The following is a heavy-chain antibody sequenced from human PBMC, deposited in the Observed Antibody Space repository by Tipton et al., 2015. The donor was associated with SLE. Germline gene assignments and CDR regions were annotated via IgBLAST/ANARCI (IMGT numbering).Heavy chain of an antibody. Sequence: QLVQSGAEVKKPGSSVKVSCKASGGTFSSYAISWVRQAPGQGLEWMGGIIPIFGTANYAQKFQGRVTITAVESTSAACMELSSLRSEDPAVYYCARGSIAAAGRYFDLWGRGTLVTVSS. J-gene: IGHJ2*01. CDR2: IIPIFGTA. CDR3: ARGSIAAAGRYFDL. D-gene: IGHD6-13*01. V-gene: IGHV1-69*01. CDR1: GGTFSSYA.